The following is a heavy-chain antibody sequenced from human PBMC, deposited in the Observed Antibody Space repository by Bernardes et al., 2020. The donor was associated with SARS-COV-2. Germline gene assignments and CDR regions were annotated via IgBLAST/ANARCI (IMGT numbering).Heavy chain of an antibody. J-gene: IGHJ5*02. CDR1: GGSFSGYY. Sequence: SETLSLTCAVYGGSFSGYYWSWIRQPPGKGLEWIGEINHSGITNYNPSLKSRVTISVDTSKNQFSLKLSSVTAADTAVYYCARGRVVVTVRWFDPWGQGTLVTVSS. CDR3: ARGRVVVTVRWFDP. V-gene: IGHV4-34*01. D-gene: IGHD2-21*02. CDR2: INHSGIT.